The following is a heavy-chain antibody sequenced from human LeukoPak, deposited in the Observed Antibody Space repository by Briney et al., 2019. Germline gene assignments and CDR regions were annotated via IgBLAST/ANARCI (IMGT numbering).Heavy chain of an antibody. CDR3: ARTPIITPLNWFDP. D-gene: IGHD2-21*02. Sequence: ASVKVSCKASGYTFTGYYMHWVRQAPGQGLEWMGWINPNSGGTNYAQKFQGRVTTTRDTSISTAYMELSRLRSDDTAVYYCARTPIITPLNWFDPWGQGTLVTVSS. V-gene: IGHV1-2*02. CDR1: GYTFTGYY. CDR2: INPNSGGT. J-gene: IGHJ5*02.